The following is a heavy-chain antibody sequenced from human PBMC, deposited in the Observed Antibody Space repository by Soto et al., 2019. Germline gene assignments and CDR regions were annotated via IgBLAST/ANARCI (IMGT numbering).Heavy chain of an antibody. CDR1: GFSFTGYY. D-gene: IGHD3-3*01. V-gene: IGHV1-2*02. CDR2: INAHSGGT. Sequence: GASVKVSCKASGFSFTGYYIHWLRQAPGQGLEWMGWINAHSGGTEYAQKFQGRVTLTRDTSIATAYLTLTSLTSDDTALYYCARGSGGVITRKYNWFDPWGQGTLVTVSS. CDR3: ARGSGGVITRKYNWFDP. J-gene: IGHJ5*02.